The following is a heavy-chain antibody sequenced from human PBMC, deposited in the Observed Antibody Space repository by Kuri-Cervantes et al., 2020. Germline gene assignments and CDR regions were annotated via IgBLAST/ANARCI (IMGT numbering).Heavy chain of an antibody. CDR3: ARGYCSGGSCYFPFLEPRLYWYFDL. CDR2: IYYSGST. V-gene: IGHV4-30-4*02. Sequence: SETLSLTCTVSGGSISSGDYYWSWIRQPPGKGLEWIGYIYYSGSTYYNPSLKSRVTISVDTSKNQFSLKLSSVTAADTAVYYCARGYCSGGSCYFPFLEPRLYWYFDLWGRGTLVTVSS. D-gene: IGHD2-15*01. J-gene: IGHJ2*01. CDR1: GGSISSGDYY.